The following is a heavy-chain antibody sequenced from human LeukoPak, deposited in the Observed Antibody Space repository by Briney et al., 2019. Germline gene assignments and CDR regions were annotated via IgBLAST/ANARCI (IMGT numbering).Heavy chain of an antibody. CDR1: GGSFSGYY. V-gene: IGHV4-34*01. D-gene: IGHD6-19*01. CDR2: INHSGST. J-gene: IGHJ5*02. Sequence: SETLSLTCAVYGGSFSGYYWSWVRQPPGKGLEWIGEINHSGSTNYNPSLKSRVTISVDTSKNQFSLKLSSVTAADTAVYYCARAMAGGAVADNWFDPWGQGTLVTVSS. CDR3: ARAMAGGAVADNWFDP.